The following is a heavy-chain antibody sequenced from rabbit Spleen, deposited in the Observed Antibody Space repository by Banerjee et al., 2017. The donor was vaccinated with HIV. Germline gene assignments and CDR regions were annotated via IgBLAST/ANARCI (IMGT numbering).Heavy chain of an antibody. CDR1: GFDFSGYG. Sequence: EESGGDLVQPEGSLTLTCKASGFDFSGYGVSWVRQAPGKGLEWIAYIDPLFGATSDAIGVNGRFTLSSHNAQNTLSLQLNSLTAADTATYFCARDGTGGSYFALWGPGTLVTV. CDR3: ARDGTGGSYFAL. D-gene: IGHD8-1*01. V-gene: IGHV1S47*01. J-gene: IGHJ4*01. CDR2: IDPLFGAT.